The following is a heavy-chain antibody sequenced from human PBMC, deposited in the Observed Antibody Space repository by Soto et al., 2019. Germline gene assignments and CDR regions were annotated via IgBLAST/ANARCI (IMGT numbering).Heavy chain of an antibody. CDR1: ELKFGDAC. J-gene: IGHJ1*01. CDR2: KKQNGSGI. D-gene: IGHD6-13*01. V-gene: IGHV3-7*03. CDR3: ARELEVRKRLISWGSAY. Sequence: LSLWSAAAELKFGDACGSCVLTNPGNGLEWADNKKQNGSGIYSVDSGKGRFTISRENAKNSLYLQMNSLRAEDTAVYYCARELEVRKRLISWGSAYWGKRTLVIVS.